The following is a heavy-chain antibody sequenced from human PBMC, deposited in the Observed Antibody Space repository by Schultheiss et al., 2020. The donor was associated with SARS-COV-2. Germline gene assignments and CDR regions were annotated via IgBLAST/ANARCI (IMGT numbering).Heavy chain of an antibody. CDR2: ISWNSGSI. Sequence: GGSLRLSCAASGFTFDDYAMHWVRQAPGKGLEWVSGISWNSGSIGYADSVKGRFTIARDNAKNSLYLQMNSLRAEDTAVYYCAKDHAWVGYDFWGGQAFDIWGQGTMVTVSS. J-gene: IGHJ3*02. V-gene: IGHV3-9*01. CDR1: GFTFDDYA. CDR3: AKDHAWVGYDFWGGQAFDI. D-gene: IGHD3-3*01.